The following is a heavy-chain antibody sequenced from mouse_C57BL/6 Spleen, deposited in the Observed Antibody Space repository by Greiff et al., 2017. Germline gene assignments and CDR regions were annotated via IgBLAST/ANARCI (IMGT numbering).Heavy chain of an antibody. V-gene: IGHV8-8*01. Sequence: QVTLKVSGPGILQPSQTLSLTCSFSGFSLSTFGMGVGWIRQPSGKGLEWLAHIWWDDDKYYNPALKSRLTISKDTSKNQVFLKNANVDTADTATYYCARMHYPSLFDYWGQGTALTVSS. CDR3: ARMHYPSLFDY. CDR1: GFSLSTFGMG. J-gene: IGHJ2*01. D-gene: IGHD1-2*01. CDR2: IWWDDDK.